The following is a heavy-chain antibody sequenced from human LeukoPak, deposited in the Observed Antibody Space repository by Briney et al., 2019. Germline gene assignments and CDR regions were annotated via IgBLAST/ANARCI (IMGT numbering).Heavy chain of an antibody. CDR2: ISGSGGST. J-gene: IGHJ4*02. CDR3: TKQLHSSSHYGIDY. V-gene: IGHV3-23*01. Sequence: GGTLRLSCAASRFTFSNYAMTWVRQAPGKGPEWLATISGSGGSTYSADSVKGRLAISRDNSKNTLFLRMSSRRAADTAIYYCTKQLHSSSHYGIDYWGQGTLVSVSS. CDR1: RFTFSNYA. D-gene: IGHD1-26*01.